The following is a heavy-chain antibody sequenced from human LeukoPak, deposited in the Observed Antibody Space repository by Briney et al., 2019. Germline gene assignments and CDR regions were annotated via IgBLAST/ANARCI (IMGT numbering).Heavy chain of an antibody. CDR1: GFSFNTYG. J-gene: IGHJ3*02. D-gene: IGHD1-14*01. CDR3: ARQPTTGPHDAFDI. V-gene: IGHV3-30*19. CDR2: ISYDGSNK. Sequence: GGSLRLSCAVSGFSFNTYGMHWVRQAPGKGLEWVAVISYDGSNKYYADSVKGRFTISRDNSKNTLYLQMNSLRAEDTAVYYCARQPTTGPHDAFDIWGQGTMVTVSS.